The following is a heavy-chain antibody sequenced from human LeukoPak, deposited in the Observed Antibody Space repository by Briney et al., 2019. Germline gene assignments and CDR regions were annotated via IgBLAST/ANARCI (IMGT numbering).Heavy chain of an antibody. J-gene: IGHJ4*02. Sequence: GESLKMYCKGSGYSFNSHWIGWMRQMPGNCLEWKGIIYPGDSHTRYSPSFQGQVTISADKSISTAYLQWSSLKASDTAMYYCATLAVAVAGTPFDYWGQGTLVTVSS. D-gene: IGHD6-19*01. CDR3: ATLAVAVAGTPFDY. V-gene: IGHV5-51*01. CDR1: GYSFNSHW. CDR2: IYPGDSHT.